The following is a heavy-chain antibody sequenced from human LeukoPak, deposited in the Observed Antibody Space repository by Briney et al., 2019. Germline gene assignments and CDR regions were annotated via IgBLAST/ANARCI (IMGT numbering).Heavy chain of an antibody. J-gene: IGHJ5*02. V-gene: IGHV4-59*01. Sequence: SETLSLTCTVSGGSISSYYWSWIRQPPGKGLEWIGYIYYSGSTDYNPSLKSRVTISVDTSKNQFSLKLSSVTAADTAVYYCARMVRGVIHNWFDPWGQGTLVTVSS. CDR1: GGSISSYY. CDR3: ARMVRGVIHNWFDP. D-gene: IGHD3-10*01. CDR2: IYYSGST.